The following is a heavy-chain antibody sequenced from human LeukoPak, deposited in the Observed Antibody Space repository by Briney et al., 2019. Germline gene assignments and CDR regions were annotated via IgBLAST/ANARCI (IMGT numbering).Heavy chain of an antibody. D-gene: IGHD6-19*01. CDR1: GFTFSSYG. CDR3: ARGHSGWYDY. CDR2: ISGSGGST. Sequence: GGSLRLSCAASGFTFSSYGMSWVRQAPGKGLEWVSAISGSGGSTYYADSVKGRFTISRDNSKNTLYLQMNSLRAEDTAVYYCARGHSGWYDYWGQGTLVTVSS. V-gene: IGHV3-23*01. J-gene: IGHJ4*02.